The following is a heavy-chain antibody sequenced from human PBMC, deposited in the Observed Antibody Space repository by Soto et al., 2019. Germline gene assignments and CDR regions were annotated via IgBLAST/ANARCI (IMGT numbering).Heavy chain of an antibody. CDR3: AKRIGYCSGGSCLLDY. CDR1: GFTFSSYI. V-gene: IGHV3-21*01. D-gene: IGHD2-15*01. CDR2: ISSSSSYI. Sequence: PGGSLRLSCAASGFTFSSYIMNWVRQAPGKGLEWVSSISSSSSYIYYADSVKGRFTISRDNAKNSLYLQMNSLRAEDTAVYYCAKRIGYCSGGSCLLDYWGHGSMVTV. J-gene: IGHJ4*01.